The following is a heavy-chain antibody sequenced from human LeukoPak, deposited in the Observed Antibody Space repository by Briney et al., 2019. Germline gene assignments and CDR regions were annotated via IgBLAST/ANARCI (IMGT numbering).Heavy chain of an antibody. CDR2: INPNSGGT. V-gene: IGHV1-2*02. CDR1: GYTFTGYY. CDR3: ARDPTTVTTGNWFDP. D-gene: IGHD4-17*01. J-gene: IGHJ5*02. Sequence: ASVKVSCKASGYTFTGYYMHWVRQAPGQGLEWMGWINPNSGGTNYAQKFQGRVTMTRDTSISTAYMELSRLRSDDTAVYYCARDPTTVTTGNWFDPWGQGTLVTVSS.